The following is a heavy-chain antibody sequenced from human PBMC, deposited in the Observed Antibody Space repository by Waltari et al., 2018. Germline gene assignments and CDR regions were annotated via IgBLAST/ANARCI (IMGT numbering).Heavy chain of an antibody. CDR1: GYTFTDYY. CDR2: INPSNGGT. CDR3: ARDPGSSIFGVVIAVAFDI. V-gene: IGHV1-2*02. J-gene: IGHJ3*02. D-gene: IGHD3-3*01. Sequence: QVQLVQSGAEVTKPGASVKVSCKASGYTFTDYYLPCVRQAPGQGLEWMGWINPSNGGTNYAQKFQDRVTMTRDTSISTAYLELSGLRSDDTALYYCARDPGSSIFGVVIAVAFDIWGQGTMVTVSS.